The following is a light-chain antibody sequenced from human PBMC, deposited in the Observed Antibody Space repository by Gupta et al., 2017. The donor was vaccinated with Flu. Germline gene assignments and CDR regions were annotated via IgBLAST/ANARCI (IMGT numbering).Light chain of an antibody. CDR2: DAS. Sequence: RAWSPGERATRSCRARQNVNSYLAWYQQKPGQAPRLLIYDASNRATGIPARFSGSGSGTEFTLTISSLEPEDFAVYYCQQRSNWPRTFGQGTKVEIK. CDR1: QNVNSY. V-gene: IGKV3-11*01. J-gene: IGKJ2*01. CDR3: QQRSNWPRT.